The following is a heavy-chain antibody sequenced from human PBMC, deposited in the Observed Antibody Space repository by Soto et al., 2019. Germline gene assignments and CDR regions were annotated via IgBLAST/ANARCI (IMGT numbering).Heavy chain of an antibody. CDR1: GGSLRGHY. D-gene: IGHD1-26*01. CDR3: ARAAVKLGATLFDS. Sequence: PSETLSLTCAVSGGSLRGHYWSWIRQSPEKGLEWIGEINHSGFTNYNPTLKSRVTISRDASKNQFSLRLSSMTAADSAVYFCARAAVKLGATLFDSWGQGNLVTVSS. J-gene: IGHJ4*02. V-gene: IGHV4-34*01. CDR2: INHSGFT.